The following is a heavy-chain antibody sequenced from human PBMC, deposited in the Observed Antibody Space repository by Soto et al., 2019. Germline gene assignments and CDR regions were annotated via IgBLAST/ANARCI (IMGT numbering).Heavy chain of an antibody. CDR1: GGSISSGGYS. Sequence: PSETLSLTCAVSGGSISSGGYSWSWIRQHPGKGLEWIGYIYYSGSTYYNPSLKSRVTISIDTPKNQFFLKLSSVTAADTAVYYCAREGYNYGPFDYWGQGTLVTVSS. J-gene: IGHJ4*02. CDR3: AREGYNYGPFDY. V-gene: IGHV4-31*11. CDR2: IYYSGST. D-gene: IGHD5-18*01.